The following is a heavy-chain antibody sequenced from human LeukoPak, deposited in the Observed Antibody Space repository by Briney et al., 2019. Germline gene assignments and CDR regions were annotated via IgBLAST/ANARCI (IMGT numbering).Heavy chain of an antibody. CDR2: ISSSSSTI. V-gene: IGHV3-48*04. CDR1: GFTFSDYS. CDR3: AREGALYYDILTGCLDY. D-gene: IGHD3-9*01. Sequence: GGSLRLSCAASGFTFSDYSMNWVRQAPGEGLEWVSYISSSSSTIYYADSVKGRFTISRDNAKNSLYLQMNSLRVEDTAVYYCAREGALYYDILTGCLDYWGQGILVTVSS. J-gene: IGHJ4*02.